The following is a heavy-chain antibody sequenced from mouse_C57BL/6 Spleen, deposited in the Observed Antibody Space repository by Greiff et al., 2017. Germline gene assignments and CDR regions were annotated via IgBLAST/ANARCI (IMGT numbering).Heavy chain of an antibody. J-gene: IGHJ1*03. D-gene: IGHD1-1*01. CDR2: ISSGSSTI. CDR3: ARDTTVVDWYFEV. CDR1: GFTFSDYG. Sequence: VQLKESGGGLVKPGGSLKLSCAASGFTFSDYGMHWVRQAPEKGLEWVAYISSGSSTIYYADTVKGRFTISRDNAKNTLFLQMTSLRSEDTAMYYCARDTTVVDWYFEVWGTGTTVTVSS. V-gene: IGHV5-17*01.